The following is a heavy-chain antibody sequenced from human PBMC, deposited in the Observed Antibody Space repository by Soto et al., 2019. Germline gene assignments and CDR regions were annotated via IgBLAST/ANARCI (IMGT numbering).Heavy chain of an antibody. Sequence: SVKVSCKASGGTFSSYAISWVRQAPGQGLEWMGGIIPIFGTANYAQKFQGRVTITADESTSTAYMELSSLRSEDTAVYYCAREGPDYYGSGSYNLNFDYWGQGTLVTVSS. CDR1: GGTFSSYA. J-gene: IGHJ4*02. V-gene: IGHV1-69*13. D-gene: IGHD3-10*01. CDR2: IIPIFGTA. CDR3: AREGPDYYGSGSYNLNFDY.